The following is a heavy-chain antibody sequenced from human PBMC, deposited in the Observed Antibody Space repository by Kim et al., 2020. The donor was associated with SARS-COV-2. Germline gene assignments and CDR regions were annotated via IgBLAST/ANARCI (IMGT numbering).Heavy chain of an antibody. V-gene: IGHV4-34*01. CDR2: INHSGST. J-gene: IGHJ4*02. CDR3: ARGTLLSPGIAAAAPRVCLDY. CDR1: GGSFSGYY. D-gene: IGHD6-13*01. Sequence: SETLSLTCAVYGGSFSGYYWSWIRQPPGKGLEWIGEINHSGSTNYNPSLKSRVTISVDTSKNQFSLKLSSVTAADTAVYYCARGTLLSPGIAAAAPRVCLDYWGQGTLVTVSS.